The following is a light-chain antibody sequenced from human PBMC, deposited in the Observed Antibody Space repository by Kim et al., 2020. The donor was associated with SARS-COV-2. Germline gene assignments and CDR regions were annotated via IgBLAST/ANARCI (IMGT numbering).Light chain of an antibody. J-gene: IGKJ1*01. CDR3: QQYDSSPQT. V-gene: IGKV3-20*01. Sequence: SPGERATLSCRTSQSIISNLVAWDQQKPGQAPRLLIHAASTRATGTPDRFSGSGSETDFTLTISGLEPDDFAVYFCQQYDSSPQTFGQGTRVDIK. CDR1: QSIISNL. CDR2: AAS.